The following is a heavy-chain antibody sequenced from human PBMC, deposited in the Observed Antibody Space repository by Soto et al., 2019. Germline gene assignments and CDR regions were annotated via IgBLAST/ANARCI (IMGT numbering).Heavy chain of an antibody. J-gene: IGHJ6*03. D-gene: IGHD3-3*01. CDR1: GYTFTSYY. Sequence: GASVRGSCKASGYTFTSYYMHWVRQAPGQGLEWMGIINPSGGSTSYAQKFQGRVTMTRDTSTSTVYMELSSLRSEDTAVYYCARDSNFWSGYYTGILNYYYMDVWGKGTAVTVSS. CDR2: INPSGGST. CDR3: ARDSNFWSGYYTGILNYYYMDV. V-gene: IGHV1-46*03.